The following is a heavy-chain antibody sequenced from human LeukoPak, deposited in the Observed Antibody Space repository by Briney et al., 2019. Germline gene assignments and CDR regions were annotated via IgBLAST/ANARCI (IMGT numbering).Heavy chain of an antibody. Sequence: GGSLRLSCAASGFTFSSYAMSWVRQAPGKGLEWVSAISGSGGSTYYADSVKGRFTISRDNFKDTLYLQMNSLRAEDTAVYYCAKDFIAAANYYSYGRDVGGKGTRATVPS. CDR3: AKDFIAAANYYSYGRDV. J-gene: IGHJ6*04. CDR2: ISGSGGST. D-gene: IGHD6-13*01. CDR1: GFTFSSYA. V-gene: IGHV3-23*01.